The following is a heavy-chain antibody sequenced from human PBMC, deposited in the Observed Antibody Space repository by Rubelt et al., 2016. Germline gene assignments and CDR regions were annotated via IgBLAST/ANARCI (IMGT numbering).Heavy chain of an antibody. V-gene: IGHV4-39*07. CDR2: IYYSGNT. CDR3: ARERHSSSWYPEVGDY. J-gene: IGHJ4*02. CDR1: GGSISTSSYY. D-gene: IGHD6-13*01. Sequence: VKPSETLSLTCTVSGGSISTSSYYWGWIRQPPGKGLEWIGSIYYSGNTYYNPSLKSRVTISVDTSKNQFSLKLSSVTAADTAVYYCARERHSSSWYPEVGDYWGQGTLVTVSS.